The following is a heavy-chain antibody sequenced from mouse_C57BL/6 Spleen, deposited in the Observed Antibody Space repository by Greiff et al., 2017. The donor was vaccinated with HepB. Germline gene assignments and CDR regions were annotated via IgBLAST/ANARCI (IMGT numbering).Heavy chain of an antibody. D-gene: IGHD4-1*01. CDR1: GFTFSSYG. Sequence: EVQGVESGGDLVKPGGSLKLSCAASGFTFSSYGMSWVRQTPDKRLEWVATISSGGSYTYYPDSVKGRFTISRDNAKNTLYLQMSSLKSEDTAMYYCARPSGTYYAMDYWGQGTSVTVSS. J-gene: IGHJ4*01. V-gene: IGHV5-6*01. CDR2: ISSGGSYT. CDR3: ARPSGTYYAMDY.